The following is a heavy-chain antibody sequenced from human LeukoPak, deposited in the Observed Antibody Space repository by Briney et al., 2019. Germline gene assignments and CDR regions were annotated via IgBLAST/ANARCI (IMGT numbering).Heavy chain of an antibody. V-gene: IGHV1-8*01. D-gene: IGHD3-9*01. CDR3: ARVPGDILTGGSNWYFDL. CDR2: MNPNSGNT. Sequence: ASVKVSCKASGYTFTSYDINWVRQATGQGLEWMGWMNPNSGNTGYAQKFQGRVTMTRNTSISTAYMELSSLRSEDTAVYYCARVPGDILTGGSNWYFDLWGRGTLVTVSS. J-gene: IGHJ2*01. CDR1: GYTFTSYD.